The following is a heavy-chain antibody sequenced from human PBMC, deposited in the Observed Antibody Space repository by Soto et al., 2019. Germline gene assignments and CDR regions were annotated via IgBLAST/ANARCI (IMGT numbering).Heavy chain of an antibody. Sequence: EVQLLESGGDLVQPGGSLRLSCAASEFTFSSYAMSWVRQAPGKGLEWVSTISGSGGRTYYADSVKGRFTISRDNFKNTLYLQMKSLRAEETAEYYCAKRHRLDGYFDYWGQGTLVTVSS. CDR3: AKRHRLDGYFDY. D-gene: IGHD6-25*01. CDR2: ISGSGGRT. V-gene: IGHV3-23*01. CDR1: EFTFSSYA. J-gene: IGHJ4*02.